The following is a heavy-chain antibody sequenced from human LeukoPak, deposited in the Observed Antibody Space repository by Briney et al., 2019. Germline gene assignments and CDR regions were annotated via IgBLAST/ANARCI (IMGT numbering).Heavy chain of an antibody. CDR1: GFTFRGHW. J-gene: IGHJ4*02. D-gene: IGHD1-14*01. CDR2: INQGGSDK. V-gene: IGHV3-7*01. Sequence: GGSLRLSCAASGFTFRGHWMIWVRQAPGKGLEWVANINQGGSDKYYVDSVKGRFTISRDNANNLLYLQMNSLRGEDTAVYYCTRDRSRAEDDWGQGTLVTVSS. CDR3: TRDRSRAEDD.